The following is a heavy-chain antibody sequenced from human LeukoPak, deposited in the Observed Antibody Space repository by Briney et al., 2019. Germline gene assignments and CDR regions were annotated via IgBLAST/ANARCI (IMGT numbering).Heavy chain of an antibody. CDR2: INLNSDDT. CDR3: ARGYYYDSSGYYQLDY. CDR1: GYTFTGYY. J-gene: IGHJ4*02. D-gene: IGHD3-22*01. Sequence: ASVKVSCKASGYTFTGYYMHWVRQAPGQGLEWMGWINLNSDDTNYAQKFQGWVTMTRDTSISTTYMELSRLRSDDTAVYYCARGYYYDSSGYYQLDYWGQGTLVTVSS. V-gene: IGHV1-2*04.